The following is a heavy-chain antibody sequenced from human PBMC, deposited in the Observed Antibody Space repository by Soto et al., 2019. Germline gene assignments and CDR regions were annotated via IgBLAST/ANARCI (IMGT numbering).Heavy chain of an antibody. CDR1: GYTFTNFG. J-gene: IGHJ4*02. Sequence: ASVKVSCKTSGYTFTNFGLSWVRQAPGQGLEWMGWISAYNGNTNYAQNFQGRVTMTTDTSTSTAYMELRSLRSDDTAVYYGARGGTPIDYWGQGTLVTVSS. D-gene: IGHD3-16*01. CDR3: ARGGTPIDY. V-gene: IGHV1-18*01. CDR2: ISAYNGNT.